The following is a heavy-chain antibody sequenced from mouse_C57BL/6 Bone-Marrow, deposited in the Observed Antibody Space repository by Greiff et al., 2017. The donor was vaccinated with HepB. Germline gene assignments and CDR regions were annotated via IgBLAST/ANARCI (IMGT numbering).Heavy chain of an antibody. CDR1: GYTFTSYG. J-gene: IGHJ3*01. CDR3: ARPLLLRSFAY. CDR2: IYPRSGNT. D-gene: IGHD1-1*01. Sequence: QVQLQQSGAELARPGASVKLSCKASGYTFTSYGISWVKQRTGQGLEWIGEIYPRSGNTYYNEKFKGKATLTADKSSSTAYMELHSLTSEDAAVYFCARPLLLRSFAYGGQGTLVTVSA. V-gene: IGHV1-81*01.